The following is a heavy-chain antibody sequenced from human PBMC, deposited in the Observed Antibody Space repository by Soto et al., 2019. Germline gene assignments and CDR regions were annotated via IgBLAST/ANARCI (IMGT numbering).Heavy chain of an antibody. V-gene: IGHV4-4*07. CDR2: IYTGGSI. CDR3: ARYLDSSGVSTDWVDP. J-gene: IGHJ5*02. CDR1: GGSLINYY. Sequence: SDTLSLTCTFSGGSLINYYWSWILQPTGKGLEWIGRIYTGGSINYNPSLKSRVTMSVDTSKQQFSLKLTSVTAADTAVYYCARYLDSSGVSTDWVDPWAQGNLVTGYS. D-gene: IGHD3-22*01.